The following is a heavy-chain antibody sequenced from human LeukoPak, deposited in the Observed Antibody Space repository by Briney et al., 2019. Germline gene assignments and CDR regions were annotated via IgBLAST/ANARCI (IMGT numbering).Heavy chain of an antibody. V-gene: IGHV4-59*01. J-gene: IGHJ4*02. CDR2: IYYSGST. CDR1: GGSISNYW. CDR3: ARALVRSGSYYDFDF. D-gene: IGHD1-26*01. Sequence: SETLSLTCIVSGGSISNYWWSWIRQPPGKGLEWVGYIYYSGSTNYNPSLKSRVTISVDTSKNQFSLKLSSVTAADTAVYYCARALVRSGSYYDFDFWGQGTLVTVSS.